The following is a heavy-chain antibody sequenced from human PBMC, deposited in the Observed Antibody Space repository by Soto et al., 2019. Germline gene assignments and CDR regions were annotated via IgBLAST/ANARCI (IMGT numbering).Heavy chain of an antibody. Sequence: SETLSLTCTVSGGXISSSSYYWGWIRQHPRKGKERIGSIYYSGSTYYIPSLKSRVIISVDTSKNQFSLKLSSVTAADTAVYYCARPGVVYCSSTSCHRTYYYYYMDVWGKGTTVTVSS. J-gene: IGHJ6*03. CDR2: IYYSGST. CDR1: GGXISSSSYY. CDR3: ARPGVVYCSSTSCHRTYYYYYMDV. V-gene: IGHV4-39*01. D-gene: IGHD2-2*02.